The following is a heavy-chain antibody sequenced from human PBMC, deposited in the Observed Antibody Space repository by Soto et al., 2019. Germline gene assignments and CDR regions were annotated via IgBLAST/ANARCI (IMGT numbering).Heavy chain of an antibody. Sequence: GGSLRLSCAASGFTFSSYGMHWVRQAPGKGLEWVAVISYDGSNKYYADSVKGRFTISRDNSKNTLYLQMNSLRAEDTAVYYCAKDFLSANYYDSSGYYPGYWGQGTLVTVSS. D-gene: IGHD3-22*01. CDR1: GFTFSSYG. CDR2: ISYDGSNK. V-gene: IGHV3-30*18. J-gene: IGHJ4*02. CDR3: AKDFLSANYYDSSGYYPGY.